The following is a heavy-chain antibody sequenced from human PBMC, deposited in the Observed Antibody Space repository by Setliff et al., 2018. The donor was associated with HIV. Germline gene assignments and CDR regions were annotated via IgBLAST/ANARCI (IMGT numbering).Heavy chain of an antibody. D-gene: IGHD4-17*01. CDR3: ASAFGDYEPYQY. J-gene: IGHJ1*01. Sequence: ASVKVSCKASGDTSNSYAIRWVRQAPGQGPEWMGGIIPIFGSPQYAPQFRGRATITADESSRTAYMELTSLKSEDSAVYYCASAFGDYEPYQYWGQGTLVTVSS. CDR1: GDTSNSYA. CDR2: IIPIFGSP. V-gene: IGHV1-69*13.